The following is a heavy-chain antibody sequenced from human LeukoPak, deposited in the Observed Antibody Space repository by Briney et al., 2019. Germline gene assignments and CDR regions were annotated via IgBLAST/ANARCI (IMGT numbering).Heavy chain of an antibody. CDR3: ARGRRDSSGYNYVFYLDY. J-gene: IGHJ4*02. CDR2: MNPNSGNT. Sequence: ASVKVSCKASGYTFTIYDINWVRQATGQGLEWMGWMNPNSGNTGYAQKFQGRVTMTRNNSISTAYMELSSLRSEDTAVYYCARGRRDSSGYNYVFYLDYWGQGTLVTVSS. V-gene: IGHV1-8*01. D-gene: IGHD3-22*01. CDR1: GYTFTIYD.